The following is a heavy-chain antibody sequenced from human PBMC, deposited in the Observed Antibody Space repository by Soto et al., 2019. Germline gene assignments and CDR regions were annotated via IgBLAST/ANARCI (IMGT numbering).Heavy chain of an antibody. J-gene: IGHJ3*02. V-gene: IGHV4-34*01. Sequence: SETLSLTCAVYGGSFSGYYWSWIRQPPGKGLEWIGEINHSGSTNYNPSLKSRVTISVDTSKNQFPLKLSSVTAADTAVYYCARGHYGYDAFDIWGQGTMVTVSS. CDR1: GGSFSGYY. D-gene: IGHD4-17*01. CDR2: INHSGST. CDR3: ARGHYGYDAFDI.